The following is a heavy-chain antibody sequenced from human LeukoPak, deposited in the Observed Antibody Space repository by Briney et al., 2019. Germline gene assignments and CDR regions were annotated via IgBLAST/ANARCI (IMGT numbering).Heavy chain of an antibody. J-gene: IGHJ6*02. Sequence: ASVKVSCKASGYTFTTYGINWVRQAPGRGLEWMGWISAYNGNRNYAQNVQGRVTMTTDTSTSTAFMELRSLRSDDSAVYYCARTLFNVQDAYYYYGMNVWGQGTTVTVSS. CDR1: GYTFTTYG. D-gene: IGHD2-21*01. CDR2: ISAYNGNR. CDR3: ARTLFNVQDAYYYYGMNV. V-gene: IGHV1-18*01.